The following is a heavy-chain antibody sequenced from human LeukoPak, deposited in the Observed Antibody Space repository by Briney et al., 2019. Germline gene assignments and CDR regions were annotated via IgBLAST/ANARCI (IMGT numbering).Heavy chain of an antibody. D-gene: IGHD1-14*01. Sequence: PGGSLRLSCAASGFTFSSYAMSWVRQAPGKGLEWISASSGRGGSTYYADSVKGRFTISRDNAKNTLYLQMNSLRAEDTAVYYCAKSRSPGFDYWGQGTLVTVSS. CDR1: GFTFSSYA. CDR3: AKSRSPGFDY. J-gene: IGHJ4*02. V-gene: IGHV3-23*01. CDR2: SSGRGGST.